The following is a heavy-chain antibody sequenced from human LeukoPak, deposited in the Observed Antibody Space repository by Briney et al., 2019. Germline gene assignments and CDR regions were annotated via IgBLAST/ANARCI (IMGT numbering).Heavy chain of an antibody. D-gene: IGHD5-18*01. CDR2: INAGNGNT. V-gene: IGHV1-3*01. CDR3: ASRPDRAMDLYFFDF. CDR1: GYTFTSYA. J-gene: IGHJ4*02. Sequence: ASVKASCKASGYTFTSYAMHWVRQAPGQRLEWMGWINAGNGNTKYSQNFQGRVTITRDTSASTAYMELSSLRSEDTAVYYCASRPDRAMDLYFFDFWGQGTLVTVSS.